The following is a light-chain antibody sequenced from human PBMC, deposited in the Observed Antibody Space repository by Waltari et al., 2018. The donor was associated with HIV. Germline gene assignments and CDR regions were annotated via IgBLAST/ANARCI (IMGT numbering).Light chain of an antibody. V-gene: IGLV1-47*01. J-gene: IGLJ2*01. CDR3: AAWDDSLSGHVV. CDR2: RNN. Sequence: QSVLTQPPSASGTPGQRVTISCSGSSSNIGRNYVYWYQQLPGTPPKLLIYRNNQRPSGVPDRFSGSKSGTSASLAISGLRSEDEADYYCAAWDDSLSGHVVFGGGTKLPVL. CDR1: SSNIGRNY.